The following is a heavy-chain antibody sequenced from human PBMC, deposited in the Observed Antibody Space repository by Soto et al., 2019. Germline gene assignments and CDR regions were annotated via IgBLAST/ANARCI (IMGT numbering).Heavy chain of an antibody. D-gene: IGHD1-1*01. CDR1: GFTFSTHA. Sequence: GGSLRLSCAASGFTFSTHAMVWVRQAPGKGLEWVSSISSSGTYVYYADSVEGRFTIFRDDARNSVYLQMNSLTVEDTAVYYCARDGNYHEFWGQGTPVTVSS. V-gene: IGHV3-21*01. J-gene: IGHJ4*02. CDR3: ARDGNYHEF. CDR2: ISSSGTYV.